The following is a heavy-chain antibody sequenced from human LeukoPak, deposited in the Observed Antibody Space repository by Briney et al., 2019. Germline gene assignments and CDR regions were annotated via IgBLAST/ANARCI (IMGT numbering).Heavy chain of an antibody. CDR1: GYTFSGYQ. CDR3: ASRAASVTLGY. J-gene: IGHJ4*02. V-gene: IGHV1-2*06. D-gene: IGHD2-15*01. Sequence: ASVTVSCKASGYTFSGYQVHWLRQAPGQGLEWMGRMNPSSGVTNYAQKFQGRVSMTRDTCINTAYMDLSALKSDDTAVYYCASRAASVTLGYWGQGTLVTVSS. CDR2: MNPSSGVT.